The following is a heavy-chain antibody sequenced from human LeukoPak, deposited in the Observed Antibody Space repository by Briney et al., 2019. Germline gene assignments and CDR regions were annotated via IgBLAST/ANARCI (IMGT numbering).Heavy chain of an antibody. CDR3: ARDINGPSN. Sequence: GGSLRLSCVASGFTFSNYWMSWVRQAPGKGLEWVANINQTGNEEYYVDSVRGRFTISRDNAKNSLYLQMTILEAEDTAVYCRARDINGPSNWGQGVLVAVSS. D-gene: IGHD2-8*01. CDR1: GFTFSNYW. V-gene: IGHV3-7*01. CDR2: INQTGNEE. J-gene: IGHJ4*01.